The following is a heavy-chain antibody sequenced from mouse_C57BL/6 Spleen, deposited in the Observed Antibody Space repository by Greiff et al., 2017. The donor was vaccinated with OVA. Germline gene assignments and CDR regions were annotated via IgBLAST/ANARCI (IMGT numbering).Heavy chain of an antibody. J-gene: IGHJ4*01. D-gene: IGHD4-1*01. CDR3: ARHEGELGRNYYAMDY. CDR1: GYTFTEYT. CDR2: FYPGSGSI. V-gene: IGHV1-62-2*01. Sequence: LVESGAELVKPGASVKLSCKASGYTFTEYTIHWVKQRSGQGLEWIGWFYPGSGSIKYNEKFKDKATLTADKSSSTVYMELSRLTSEDSAVYFCARHEGELGRNYYAMDYWGQGTSVTVSS.